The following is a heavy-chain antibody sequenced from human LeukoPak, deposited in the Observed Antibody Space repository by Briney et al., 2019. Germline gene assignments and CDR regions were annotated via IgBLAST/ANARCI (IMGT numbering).Heavy chain of an antibody. V-gene: IGHV3-7*01. CDR3: ARDGPDYGDFNWFAP. J-gene: IGHJ5*02. Sequence: GGSLRLSCAASGFTFSRYCMSWVRQAPGKGPEWLATIKQDGNEKFHVDSVKGRFTISRDNAKNSLYLQMSSLRAEDTAIYYCARDGPDYGDFNWFAPWGQGTLVTVSS. CDR2: IKQDGNEK. D-gene: IGHD4-17*01. CDR1: GFTFSRYC.